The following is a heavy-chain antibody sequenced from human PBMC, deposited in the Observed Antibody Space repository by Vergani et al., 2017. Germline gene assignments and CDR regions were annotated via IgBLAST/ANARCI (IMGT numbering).Heavy chain of an antibody. V-gene: IGHV1-69*01. J-gene: IGHJ3*02. D-gene: IGHD2-2*01. CDR3: ARATEIXDIVVVPAADAFDI. CDR1: GGTFSSYA. CDR2: IIPIFGTA. Sequence: QVQLVQSGAEVKKPGSSVKVSCKASGGTFSSYAISWVRQAPGQGLKWMGGIIPIFGTANYAQKFQGRVTITADESTSTAYMELSSLRSEDTAVYYCARATEIXDIVVVPAADAFDIWGQGTMVTVSS.